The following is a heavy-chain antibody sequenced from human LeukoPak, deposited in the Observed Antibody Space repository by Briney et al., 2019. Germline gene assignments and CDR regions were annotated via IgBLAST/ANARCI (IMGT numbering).Heavy chain of an antibody. CDR3: ASELRFLEWLAAFDI. CDR1: GFTFSSYW. Sequence: PGGSLRLSCAASGFTFSSYWMSWVRQAPGKGLEWVANINRDGSEKYYGDSVKGRFTISRDNAKNSLFLQMNSLRAEDTAVYYCASELRFLEWLAAFDIWGQGTMVTVSS. J-gene: IGHJ3*02. V-gene: IGHV3-7*01. CDR2: INRDGSEK. D-gene: IGHD3-3*01.